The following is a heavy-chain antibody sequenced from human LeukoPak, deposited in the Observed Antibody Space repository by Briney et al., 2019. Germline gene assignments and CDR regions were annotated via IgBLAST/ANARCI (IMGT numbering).Heavy chain of an antibody. CDR3: ARAAYGDYTGGYYFDY. D-gene: IGHD4-17*01. CDR2: IYHSGST. Sequence: WVRQAPGKGLEWIGYIYHSGSTYYNPSLKSRVTISVDRSKNQFSLKLSSVTAADTAVYYCARAAYGDYTGGYYFDYWGQGTLVTVSS. V-gene: IGHV4-30-2*01. J-gene: IGHJ4*02.